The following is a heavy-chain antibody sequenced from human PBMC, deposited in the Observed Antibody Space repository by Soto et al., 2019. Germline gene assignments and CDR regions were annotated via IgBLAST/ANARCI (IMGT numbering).Heavy chain of an antibody. CDR1: GFTFSSYG. D-gene: IGHD3-9*01. Sequence: QVQLVESGGGVVQPGRSLRLSCAASGFTFSSYGMHWVRQAPGKGLEWVAVISYDGSNKYYADSVKGRFTISRDNSKNTLYLQMNSLRAKDTAVYYSANSYYDILTGVFAYWGQGTMVTDSS. V-gene: IGHV3-30*18. CDR3: ANSYYDILTGVFAY. J-gene: IGHJ4*02. CDR2: ISYDGSNK.